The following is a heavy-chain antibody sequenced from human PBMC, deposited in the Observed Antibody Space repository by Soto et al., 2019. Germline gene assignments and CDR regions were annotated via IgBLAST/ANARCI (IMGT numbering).Heavy chain of an antibody. Sequence: ASVKVSCKASGYTFTSYGISWVRQAPGQGLEWMGWISAYNGNTNYAQKLQGRVTMTTDTSTSTAYMELRSLRSDDTAVYYCARVRVTMIVVVITPDGAFDIWGQGTMVTV. CDR3: ARVRVTMIVVVITPDGAFDI. V-gene: IGHV1-18*04. CDR2: ISAYNGNT. J-gene: IGHJ3*02. D-gene: IGHD3-22*01. CDR1: GYTFTSYG.